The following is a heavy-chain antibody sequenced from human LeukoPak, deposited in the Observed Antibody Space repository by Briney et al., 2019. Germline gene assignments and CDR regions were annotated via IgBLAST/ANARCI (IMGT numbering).Heavy chain of an antibody. CDR1: GYTFTHYY. V-gene: IGHV1-46*01. CDR2: IHPNDGGT. Sequence: ASVKVSCKASGYTFTHYYMHWVRQAPGQGLEWMGIIHPNDGGTTYAQKFQDRVTMTRDTSTTTIYMELTSLRSEDTAVYYCAKDYPALGYCTSISCSFFDHWGQGTLVTVSS. J-gene: IGHJ4*02. CDR3: AKDYPALGYCTSISCSFFDH. D-gene: IGHD2-2*01.